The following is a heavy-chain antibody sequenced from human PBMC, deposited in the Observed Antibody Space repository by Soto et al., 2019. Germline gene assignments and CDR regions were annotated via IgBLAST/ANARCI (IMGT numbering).Heavy chain of an antibody. CDR2: ISAYNGNT. CDR1: GYTLTRYG. V-gene: IGHV1-18*01. Sequence: ASVKGSCKGSGYTLTRYGVGWVRQAPGQGLEWMGWISAYNGNTNYAQKLQGRVTMTTDTSTSTAYMELRSLRSDDTAVYYCGRVLLPCYVFGRGSAPRYNGRDVGGKGTTVPVS. D-gene: IGHD3-3*01. CDR3: GRVLLPCYVFGRGSAPRYNGRDV. J-gene: IGHJ6*04.